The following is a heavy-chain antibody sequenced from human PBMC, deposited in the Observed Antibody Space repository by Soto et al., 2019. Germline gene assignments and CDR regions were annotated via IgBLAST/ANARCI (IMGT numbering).Heavy chain of an antibody. V-gene: IGHV3-53*01. CDR3: ARARSGNYFYYGLEV. Sequence: PGWSLRLSCAASGFTVSNNYMSLVRQAPGKGLEWVSFIYSGGSTNYADSVKGRFTISRDISKNTVYSQMNSLRAEDAAVYYCARARSGNYFYYGLEVWGQGTKVTVSS. J-gene: IGHJ6*02. CDR1: GFTVSNNY. CDR2: IYSGGST. D-gene: IGHD1-26*01.